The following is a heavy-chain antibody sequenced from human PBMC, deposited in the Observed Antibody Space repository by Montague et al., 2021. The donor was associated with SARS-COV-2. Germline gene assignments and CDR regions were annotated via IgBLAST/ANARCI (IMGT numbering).Heavy chain of an antibody. D-gene: IGHD3-3*01. J-gene: IGHJ5*02. V-gene: IGHV4-39*01. CDR2: IYYTGTT. CDR3: ARHVIPRSRSGLGWFDP. CDR1: GDPIRTNSYY. Sequence: SETPSLTCTVSGDPIRTNSYYWGWLRQPPGKGLEWIGSIYYTGTTFSNPSLKSRVTLSVDTSKNQFSLRLSSVTAADTALYHCARHVIPRSRSGLGWFDPWGQGTLVTVSS.